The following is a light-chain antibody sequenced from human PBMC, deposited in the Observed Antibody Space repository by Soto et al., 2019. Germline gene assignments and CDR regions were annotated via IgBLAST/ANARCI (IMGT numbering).Light chain of an antibody. CDR1: QSISSW. J-gene: IGKJ1*01. CDR3: QQYNSYRT. V-gene: IGKV1-5*01. Sequence: DIQMTQSHSTLSASVGDRVTITCRASQSISSWLAWYQQKPGKAPKLLIYDASSLESGVPSRFSGSGSGTEFTLTISSLQPDDFATYYCQQYNSYRTFGQGTKVEI. CDR2: DAS.